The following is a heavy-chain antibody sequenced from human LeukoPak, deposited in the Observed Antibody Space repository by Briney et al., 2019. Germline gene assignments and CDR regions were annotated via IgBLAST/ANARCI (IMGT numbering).Heavy chain of an antibody. Sequence: GGSLRLSCAASGFTVSNDFMTWVRQAPGKGLEWVSSISSSGAYIYYADSVKDRFTISRDNAKNSLSLQMNSLTAEETAVYYCARAIVWGSYRYTGPCDYWGRGILVTVSS. CDR1: GFTVSNDF. V-gene: IGHV3-21*01. CDR3: ARAIVWGSYRYTGPCDY. D-gene: IGHD3-16*02. CDR2: ISSSGAYI. J-gene: IGHJ4*02.